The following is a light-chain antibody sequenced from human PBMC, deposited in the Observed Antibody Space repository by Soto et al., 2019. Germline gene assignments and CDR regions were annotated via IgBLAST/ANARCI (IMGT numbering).Light chain of an antibody. CDR2: DYS. CDR3: QVWDTSSDVLYV. V-gene: IGLV3-21*02. CDR1: NIGTKS. Sequence: ELTQPPSVSVAPGQTARITCGGNNIGTKSVHWYQQRPGQAPVLVVYDYSDRPSGIPERFSGSNSGNTATLTISRAEAGDEADYYCQVWDTSSDVLYVFGSGTKVTVL. J-gene: IGLJ1*01.